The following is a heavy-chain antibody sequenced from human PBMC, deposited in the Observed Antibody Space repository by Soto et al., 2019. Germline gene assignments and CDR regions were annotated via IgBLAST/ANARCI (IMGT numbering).Heavy chain of an antibody. V-gene: IGHV4-59*01. CDR3: ARDLIAVAGNYYYGMDV. CDR2: IYYSGST. J-gene: IGHJ6*02. D-gene: IGHD6-19*01. CDR1: GGSISSYY. Sequence: PSETLSLTCTVSGGSISSYYWIWIRQPPGKGLEWIGYIYYSGSTNYNPSLKSRVTISVDTSKNQFSLKLSSVTAADTAVYYCARDLIAVAGNYYYGMDVWGQGTTVTVSS.